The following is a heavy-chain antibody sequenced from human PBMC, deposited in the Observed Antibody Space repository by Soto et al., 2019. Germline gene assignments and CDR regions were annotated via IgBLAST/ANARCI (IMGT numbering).Heavy chain of an antibody. CDR3: ARDVSPGSSSLYLDAFDI. D-gene: IGHD6-13*01. V-gene: IGHV3-7*05. Sequence: EVQLEESGGDLVQPGGSLRLSCAASGFTLSAYWMTWVRQAPGKGLEWVANINRDGSKKYYLDSVRGRFTISRDNVGKTLYLQMDSLRADDTALYYCARDVSPGSSSLYLDAFDIWGQGTMVTVSS. J-gene: IGHJ3*02. CDR2: INRDGSKK. CDR1: GFTLSAYW.